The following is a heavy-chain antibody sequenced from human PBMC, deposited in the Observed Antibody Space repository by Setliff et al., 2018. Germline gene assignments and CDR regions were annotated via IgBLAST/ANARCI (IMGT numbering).Heavy chain of an antibody. CDR2: ISNSVGA. V-gene: IGHV4-59*08. D-gene: IGHD5-12*01. J-gene: IGHJ4*02. Sequence: SETLSLTCTVSGASISSYYWSWIRQPPGKGLEWIGYISNSVGASYHPSLRNRVTMSVDTSKNLFSLKLNSVTAADTALYYCARHVKVATEYFDCWGQGTLVTVSS. CDR1: GASISSYY. CDR3: ARHVKVATEYFDC.